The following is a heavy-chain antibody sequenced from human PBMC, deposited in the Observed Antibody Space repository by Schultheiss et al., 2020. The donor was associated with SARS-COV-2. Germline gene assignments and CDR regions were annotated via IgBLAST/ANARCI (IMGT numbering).Heavy chain of an antibody. J-gene: IGHJ4*02. V-gene: IGHV1-8*01. CDR3: ARVPIVVVPAARVQLWSYLDY. CDR2: MNPNSGNT. Sequence: ASVKVSCKASGYTFTSYDINWVRQATGQGLEWMGWMNPNSGNTGYAQKFQGRVTMTRNTSISTAYMELRSLRSDDTAVYYCARVPIVVVPAARVQLWSYLDYWGQGTLVTVSS. D-gene: IGHD2-2*01. CDR1: GYTFTSYD.